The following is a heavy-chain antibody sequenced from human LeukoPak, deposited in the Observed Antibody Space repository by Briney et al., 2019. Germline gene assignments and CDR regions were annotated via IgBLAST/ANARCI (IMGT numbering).Heavy chain of an antibody. CDR1: GFTFSSYG. Sequence: PGGSLRLSCAASGFTFSSYGMHWVRQAPGKGLEWVAVTWNDGSRKYYGDSVKGRFTISRDNSKNTLYLQMNSLRAEDTAVYYCARDHSSGRYYLDYWGQGTQVTVSS. J-gene: IGHJ4*02. CDR3: ARDHSSGRYYLDY. V-gene: IGHV3-33*01. D-gene: IGHD3-22*01. CDR2: TWNDGSRK.